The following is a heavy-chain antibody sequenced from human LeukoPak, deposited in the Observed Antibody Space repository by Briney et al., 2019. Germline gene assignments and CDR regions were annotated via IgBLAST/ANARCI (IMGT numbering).Heavy chain of an antibody. D-gene: IGHD1-26*01. J-gene: IGHJ4*02. CDR2: INPNSGGT. Sequence: ASVKVSCKASGGTFSTYGISWVRQAPGQGLEWMGWINPNSGGTNYAQKFQGRVSMTRDTSISTTHMELSRLRSDDTAVYYCARDGNFDYWGQGTLVTVSS. CDR3: ARDGNFDY. CDR1: GGTFSTYG. V-gene: IGHV1-2*02.